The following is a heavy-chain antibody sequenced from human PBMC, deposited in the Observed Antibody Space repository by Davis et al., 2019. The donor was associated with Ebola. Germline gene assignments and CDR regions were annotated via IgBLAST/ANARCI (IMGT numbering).Heavy chain of an antibody. D-gene: IGHD2-15*01. CDR1: GYTFITYD. Sequence: ASVKVSCKASGYTFITYDIFWVRQAPGQGLEWMGWISAYNGNTNYAQKLQGRVTMTTDTSTSTAYMELRSLRSDDTAVYYCARGWGVVVVAATPGWFDPWGQGTLVTVSS. CDR3: ARGWGVVVVAATPGWFDP. CDR2: ISAYNGNT. V-gene: IGHV1-18*01. J-gene: IGHJ5*02.